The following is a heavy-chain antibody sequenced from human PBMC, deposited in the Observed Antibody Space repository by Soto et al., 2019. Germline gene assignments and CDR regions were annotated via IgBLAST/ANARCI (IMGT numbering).Heavy chain of an antibody. CDR3: ARSKAATTRRYYYYMDV. Sequence: SETLSLTCAVYGGSFSGYYWSWIRQPPGKGLEWIGEINHSGSNNYNPSLKSRVTISVDTSKNQFSLKLSSVTAADTAVYYCARSKAATTRRYYYYMDVWGKGTTVTVSS. J-gene: IGHJ6*03. CDR1: GGSFSGYY. D-gene: IGHD2-15*01. CDR2: INHSGSN. V-gene: IGHV4-34*01.